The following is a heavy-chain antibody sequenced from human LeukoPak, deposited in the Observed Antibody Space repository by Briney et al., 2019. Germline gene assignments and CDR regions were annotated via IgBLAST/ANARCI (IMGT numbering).Heavy chain of an antibody. Sequence: PSETLSLTCTVSGGSISSYYWSWIRQPPGKGLEWIGYIYYSGSTNYNPSLKSRVTISVDTSKNQFSLKLSSVTAADTAVYYCARDGIVGATSFDYWGQGTLVTVSS. CDR1: GGSISSYY. CDR3: ARDGIVGATSFDY. J-gene: IGHJ4*02. V-gene: IGHV4-59*12. CDR2: IYYSGST. D-gene: IGHD1-26*01.